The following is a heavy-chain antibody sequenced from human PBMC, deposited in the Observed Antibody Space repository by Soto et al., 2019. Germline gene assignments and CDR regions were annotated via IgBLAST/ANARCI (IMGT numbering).Heavy chain of an antibody. D-gene: IGHD3-3*01. J-gene: IGHJ6*03. CDR2: ISSSSSSM. CDR1: GFTFSSYS. V-gene: IGHV3-21*01. CDR3: ARGTIFGVVPGYYYMDV. Sequence: GGSLRLSCAASGFTFSSYSMNWVRQDPGKGLEWVSCISSSSSSMYYADSLKGRFTISRDNAKNSLYLQMNSLRAEDTAVYYCARGTIFGVVPGYYYMDVWGKGTTVTVSS.